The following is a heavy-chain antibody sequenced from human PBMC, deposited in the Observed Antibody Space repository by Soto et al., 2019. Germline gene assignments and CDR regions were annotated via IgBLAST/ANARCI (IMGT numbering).Heavy chain of an antibody. D-gene: IGHD2-15*01. CDR3: ARGGIVAVPAALSSYDDYTNYRFDS. CDR2: IIPMFAAT. J-gene: IGHJ4*02. CDR1: GGSFSDFA. Sequence: QVQLAQSGAEVRKPGSSVKVSCRASGGSFSDFAFSWVRQAPGQGLEWMGGIIPMFAATKYAQRFQGRVTITADASTLSVYLALNSITSYDSAVYYCARGGIVAVPAALSSYDDYTNYRFDSCGQGTLVSVSS. V-gene: IGHV1-69*01.